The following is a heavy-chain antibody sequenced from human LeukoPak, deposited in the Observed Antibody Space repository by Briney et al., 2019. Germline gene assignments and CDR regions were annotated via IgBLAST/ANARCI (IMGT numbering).Heavy chain of an antibody. CDR3: ASLYSSGYCDY. V-gene: IGHV3-7*01. Sequence: GGSLRLSCAASGFTFSSYWMIWVRQAPGKGLEWVANIKQDGSEKYYVDSVKGRFIISRDNAKNSLYLQMNSLRAEDTAVYYCASLYSSGYCDYWGQGTLVTVSS. CDR2: IKQDGSEK. CDR1: GFTFSSYW. D-gene: IGHD3-22*01. J-gene: IGHJ4*02.